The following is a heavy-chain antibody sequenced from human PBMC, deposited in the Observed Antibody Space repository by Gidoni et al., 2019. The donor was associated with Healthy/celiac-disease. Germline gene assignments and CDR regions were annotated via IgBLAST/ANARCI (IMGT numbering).Heavy chain of an antibody. D-gene: IGHD3-10*01. CDR1: GFTFSSYS. CDR2: ISSSSSTI. J-gene: IGHJ4*02. Sequence: EVQLVESGGGLVQPGGSLRLSCAASGFTFSSYSMNWVRQAPGKGLEWVSYISSSSSTIYYADSVKGRFTISRDNAKNSLYLQMNSLRAEDTAVYYCARDQYSMVRGVINPYFDYWGQGTLVTVSS. V-gene: IGHV3-48*01. CDR3: ARDQYSMVRGVINPYFDY.